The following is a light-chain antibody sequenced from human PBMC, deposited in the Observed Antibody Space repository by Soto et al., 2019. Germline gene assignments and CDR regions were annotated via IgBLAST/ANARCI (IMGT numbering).Light chain of an antibody. V-gene: IGLV2-14*03. CDR2: DVS. J-gene: IGLJ1*01. CDR1: SRGVGGYNY. Sequence: QSVLAQPASVSGSPGQSITISCTGTSRGVGGYNYVSWYQQHPGKAPNLMIYDVSNRPSGVSNRFSGSKSGNTASLTISGLQAEDEADYYCSSYTTSSTYVFGTGTKVTVL. CDR3: SSYTTSSTYV.